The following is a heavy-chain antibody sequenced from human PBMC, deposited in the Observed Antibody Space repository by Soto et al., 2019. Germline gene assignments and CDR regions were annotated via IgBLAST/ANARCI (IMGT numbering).Heavy chain of an antibody. CDR2: VHFTVKT. D-gene: IGHD2-2*01. V-gene: IGHV4-39*01. CDR3: ADYYCRSMNCPFDN. J-gene: IGHJ4*02. Sequence: SSQTLSLTCNLSGGSISFKNYFWGWVRKTPGKGREWVGSVHFTVKTYISTSFTGRVTVSLVPSKHHGYVSLSSVTAGDTAVYYCADYYCRSMNCPFDNWGQGVRVTVSS. CDR1: GGSISFKNYF.